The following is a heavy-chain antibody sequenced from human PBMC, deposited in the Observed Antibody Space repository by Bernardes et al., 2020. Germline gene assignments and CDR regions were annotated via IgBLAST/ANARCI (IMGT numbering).Heavy chain of an antibody. J-gene: IGHJ4*02. V-gene: IGHV3-23*01. Sequence: GSLRLSCVASGFTFSSYAMSWVRQAPGKGLQWVSAISGSGRSTYYADSVKGRFTISRDNSKNTLYLQMNSLRAEDTAVYYCAKGALIDDILTALRHWGQGTLVTVSS. CDR2: ISGSGRST. CDR3: AKGALIDDILTALRH. CDR1: GFTFSSYA. D-gene: IGHD3-9*01.